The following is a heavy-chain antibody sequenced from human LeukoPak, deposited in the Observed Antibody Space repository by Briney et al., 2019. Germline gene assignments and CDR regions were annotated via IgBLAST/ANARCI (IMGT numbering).Heavy chain of an antibody. CDR3: ARVDRAAAVPDYYGMDV. CDR1: GGTFSSYA. CDR2: IIPIFGTA. J-gene: IGHJ6*02. V-gene: IGHV1-69*13. D-gene: IGHD6-13*01. Sequence: EASVKVSCKASGGTFSSYAISWVRQAPGQGLEWMGGIIPIFGTANYAQKFQGRVTITADESTSTAYMELSSLRSEDTAVYYCARVDRAAAVPDYYGMDVWGQGTTVTVSS.